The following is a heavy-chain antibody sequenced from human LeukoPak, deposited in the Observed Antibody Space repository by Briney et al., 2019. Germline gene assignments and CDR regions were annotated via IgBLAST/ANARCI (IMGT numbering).Heavy chain of an antibody. CDR1: GGTFNSYA. D-gene: IGHD3-9*01. Sequence: SVKVSCKASGGTFNSYAISWVRQAPGQGLEWMGGIIPIFGTANYAQKFQGRVTITADESTSTAYMELSSLRSGDTAVYYCARGAVRYFDWLIDYWGQGTLVTVSS. J-gene: IGHJ4*02. CDR3: ARGAVRYFDWLIDY. CDR2: IIPIFGTA. V-gene: IGHV1-69*13.